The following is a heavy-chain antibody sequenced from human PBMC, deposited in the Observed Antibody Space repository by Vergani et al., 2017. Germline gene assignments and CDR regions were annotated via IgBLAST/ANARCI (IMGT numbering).Heavy chain of an antibody. CDR3: ARAIGAGIMGAISGGFDY. CDR1: GFTFSSYD. D-gene: IGHD1-26*01. J-gene: IGHJ4*02. Sequence: EVQLVESGGGLVQPGGSLRLSCAASGFTFSSYDMHWVRQATGKGLEWVSAIGTAGDTYYPGSVKGRFTISRENAKNSLYLQMNSLRAGDTAVYYCARAIGAGIMGAISGGFDYWGQGTLVTVSS. CDR2: IGTAGDT. V-gene: IGHV3-13*01.